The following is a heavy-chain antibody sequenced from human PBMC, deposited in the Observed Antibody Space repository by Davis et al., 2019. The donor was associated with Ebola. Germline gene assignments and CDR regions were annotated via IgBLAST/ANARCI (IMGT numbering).Heavy chain of an antibody. CDR1: GFTFRAYA. V-gene: IGHV3-23*01. D-gene: IGHD1-26*01. Sequence: GESLKISCGASGFTFRAYAMAWVRQSPGKGLEWVSFIIGSGGDIYHSDYVKGHFTISRDNPKNTVYLQINNLRVEDTALYYCSRVGYDAFDVWGQGTWVTVSP. J-gene: IGHJ3*01. CDR2: IIGSGGDI. CDR3: SRVGYDAFDV.